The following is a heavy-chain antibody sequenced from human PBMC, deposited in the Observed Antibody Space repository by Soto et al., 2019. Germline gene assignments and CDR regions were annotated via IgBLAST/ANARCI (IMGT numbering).Heavy chain of an antibody. CDR1: GYTFTSYA. Sequence: ASVKVSCKASGYTFTSYAMHWVRQDPGQRLEWMGWINAGNGNTKYSQKFQGRVTITRDTSASTAYMELSSLRSEDTAVYYCARAYYDFWSGYYYYYYYYMDVWGKGTTVTVSS. J-gene: IGHJ6*03. CDR3: ARAYYDFWSGYYYYYYYYMDV. D-gene: IGHD3-3*01. CDR2: INAGNGNT. V-gene: IGHV1-3*01.